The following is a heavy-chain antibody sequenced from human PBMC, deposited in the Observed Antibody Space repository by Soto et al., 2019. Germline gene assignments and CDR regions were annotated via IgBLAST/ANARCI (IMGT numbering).Heavy chain of an antibody. D-gene: IGHD1-26*01. J-gene: IGHJ4*02. CDR3: ARGSHYDFDY. CDR2: IYYSGST. CDR1: GGSISSSSYY. V-gene: IGHV4-39*01. Sequence: SETLSLTCTVSGGSISSSSYYWGWIRQPPGKGLEWIGSIYYSGSTYYNPSLKSRVTISVDTSKNQFSLKLSSVTAADTAVYYCARGSHYDFDYWGQGTLVTVSS.